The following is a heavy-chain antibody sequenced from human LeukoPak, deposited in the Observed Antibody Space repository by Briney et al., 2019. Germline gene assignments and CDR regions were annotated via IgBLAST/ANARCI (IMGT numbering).Heavy chain of an antibody. CDR1: GASISNYY. Sequence: SETLSLTCTVSGASISNYYWSWIRQPAGKGLEWIGRIYASGSTNYNPSLKSRVTISVDQSKNQFSLKLNSVTAADTAVYYCARGETIFPYWGRGTLVTVSS. CDR3: ARGETIFPY. CDR2: IYASGST. J-gene: IGHJ4*02. V-gene: IGHV4-4*07. D-gene: IGHD3-9*01.